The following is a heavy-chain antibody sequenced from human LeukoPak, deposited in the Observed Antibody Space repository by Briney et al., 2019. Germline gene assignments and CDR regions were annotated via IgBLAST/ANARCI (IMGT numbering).Heavy chain of an antibody. CDR1: GYTFTSYD. CDR3: ARVSRGGYYFDY. J-gene: IGHJ4*02. Sequence: ASVKVSCKASGYTFTSYDINWVRQATGQGLEWMGWMNPNSGNTGYAQKFQGRVTMTRNTSISTAYMELSSLRSEDTAVYYCARVSRGGYYFDYWGQGTLVTVSS. V-gene: IGHV1-8*01. D-gene: IGHD3-10*01. CDR2: MNPNSGNT.